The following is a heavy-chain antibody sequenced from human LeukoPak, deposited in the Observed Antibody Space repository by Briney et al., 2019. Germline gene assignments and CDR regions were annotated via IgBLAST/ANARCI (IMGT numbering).Heavy chain of an antibody. CDR3: ARARSSGWVIDS. CDR2: ISSSGGGT. D-gene: IGHD6-19*01. Sequence: PGGSLRLSCAASGFTFSSYSMNWVRQAPGKGLEWISYISSSGGGTYYADSVKGRFTISRDNAKNSLYLQMNSLRDEDTAVYFCARARSSGWVIDSWGQGTLVTVSS. J-gene: IGHJ4*02. V-gene: IGHV3-48*02. CDR1: GFTFSSYS.